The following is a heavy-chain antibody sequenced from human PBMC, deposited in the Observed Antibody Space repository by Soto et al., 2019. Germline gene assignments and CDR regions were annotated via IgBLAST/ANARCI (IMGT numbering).Heavy chain of an antibody. CDR2: IIPIFGTA. D-gene: IGHD1-26*01. V-gene: IGHV1-69*06. J-gene: IGHJ4*02. CDR3: ARWVYSGSI. Sequence: VQLVESGGGLVQPGGSLRLSCAASGFTFSSYAISWVRQAPGQGLEWMGGIIPIFGTANYAQKFQGRVTITADKSTSTAYMELSSLRSEDTAVYYCARWVYSGSIWGQGTLVTVSS. CDR1: GFTFSSYA.